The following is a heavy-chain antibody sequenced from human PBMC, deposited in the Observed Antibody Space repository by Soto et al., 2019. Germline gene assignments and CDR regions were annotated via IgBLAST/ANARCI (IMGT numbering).Heavy chain of an antibody. J-gene: IGHJ6*01. V-gene: IGHV4-39*01. CDR2: IYYSGYT. Sequence: ETLSLTCTVSGGSISSSSYYWGWIRQPPGKGLEWIGSIYYSGYTYYNPSLKSRVTISVDTSKNQFSLKLSSVTAADTAVYYCARHNGPLYVGYYYDMDVWGQGTTV. D-gene: IGHD3-16*01. CDR1: GGSISSSSYY. CDR3: ARHNGPLYVGYYYDMDV.